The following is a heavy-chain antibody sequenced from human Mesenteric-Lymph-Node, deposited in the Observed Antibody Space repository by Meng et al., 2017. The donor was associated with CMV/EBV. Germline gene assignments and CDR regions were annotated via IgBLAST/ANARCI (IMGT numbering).Heavy chain of an antibody. CDR2: IYHSGRT. CDR3: ATGRKYYFAD. CDR1: GGSISSHNW. D-gene: IGHD1-1*01. V-gene: IGHV4-4*02. Sequence: SLKGGVSGGSISSHNWCSWVRQPLGNGLECIGEIYHSGRTNYSPSLKSRVTISVDKFKTQFSLTLTSVTAADTAVYYCATGRKYYFADWGQGTLVTVSS. J-gene: IGHJ4*02.